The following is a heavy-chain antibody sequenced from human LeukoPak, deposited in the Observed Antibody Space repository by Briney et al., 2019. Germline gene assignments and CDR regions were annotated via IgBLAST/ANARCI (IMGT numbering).Heavy chain of an antibody. CDR2: MYTSGST. V-gene: IGHV4-61*02. J-gene: IGHJ6*03. CDR3: ARDMPHYYDSSEDYFYYYYMDV. CDR1: GGSISSGRYW. D-gene: IGHD3-22*01. Sequence: PSQTLSLTCIVSGGSISSGRYWWSWIRQPAGKGLEWIGRMYTSGSTNYNPSLKSRVTISVDTSKNQFSLKLSSVTAADTAVYYCARDMPHYYDSSEDYFYYYYMDVWGKGTTVTVSS.